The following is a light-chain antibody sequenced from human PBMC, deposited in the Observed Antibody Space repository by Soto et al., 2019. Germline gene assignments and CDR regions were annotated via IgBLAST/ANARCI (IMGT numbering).Light chain of an antibody. V-gene: IGKV3-11*01. Sequence: IILKQSPVTVSLSPGERATLSCRASQSVSSYLAWYQQKPGQAPRLLIYDASNRATGIPARFSGSGSGTDFTLTISSLEPEDFAVYYCQQRSNWPRTFGGGSIVDIK. CDR2: DAS. CDR3: QQRSNWPRT. J-gene: IGKJ4*01. CDR1: QSVSSY.